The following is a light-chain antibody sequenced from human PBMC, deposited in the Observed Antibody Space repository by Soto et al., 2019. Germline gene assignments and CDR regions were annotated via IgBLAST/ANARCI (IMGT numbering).Light chain of an antibody. Sequence: EIILTQSPDTLSLSPGERATLSCRASQTVSSNYLAWCQQRPGQAPRLLIYGASTRAAGIPDRFSGSGSETDFTLTITRLEPEDSAAYFCQQYTGPPTTFGQGTRLEIK. V-gene: IGKV3-20*01. CDR2: GAS. J-gene: IGKJ5*01. CDR1: QTVSSNY. CDR3: QQYTGPPTT.